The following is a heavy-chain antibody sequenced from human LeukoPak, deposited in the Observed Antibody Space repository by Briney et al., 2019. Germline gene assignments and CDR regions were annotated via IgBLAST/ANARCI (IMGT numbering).Heavy chain of an antibody. CDR2: IYSGGIT. J-gene: IGHJ4*02. CDR3: AKDEVTSGGGLDY. D-gene: IGHD3-16*01. CDR1: GFTVSSKF. Sequence: GGSLRLSCAASGFTVSSKFMHWVRQAPGKGLEWVSVIYSGGITYYADSVKGRFTVSRDNSRNTMYLHMNSLKVEDTAVYYCAKDEVTSGGGLDYWGQGTLVTVS. V-gene: IGHV3-53*01.